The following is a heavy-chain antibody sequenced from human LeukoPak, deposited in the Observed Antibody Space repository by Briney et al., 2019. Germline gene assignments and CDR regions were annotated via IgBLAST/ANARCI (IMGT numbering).Heavy chain of an antibody. CDR3: ARGRPTNLNGIY. CDR2: MNPESGNT. Sequence: ASVKVSCKASGYTFTSHHINWVRQATGQGFEWMGRMNPESGNTDFAQKFQGRFTMTWDTSLSTAYMELSSLTSEDTAVYYCARGRPTNLNGIYWGQGTLVSVSS. J-gene: IGHJ4*02. D-gene: IGHD1-1*01. CDR1: GYTFTSHH. V-gene: IGHV1-8*01.